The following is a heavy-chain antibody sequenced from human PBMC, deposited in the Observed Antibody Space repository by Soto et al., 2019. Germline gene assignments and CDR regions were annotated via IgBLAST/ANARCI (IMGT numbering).Heavy chain of an antibody. J-gene: IGHJ3*02. V-gene: IGHV3-30*18. Sequence: LRLSCAASGFTFSTYGMHWVRQAPGKGLEWVAVISYDGSNKYYADSVKGRFTISRDNSKNTLYLQMNSLRTEDTAMYYCAKDVAGWLQLNDAFDIWGQGTMVNVSS. CDR1: GFTFSTYG. D-gene: IGHD5-12*01. CDR3: AKDVAGWLQLNDAFDI. CDR2: ISYDGSNK.